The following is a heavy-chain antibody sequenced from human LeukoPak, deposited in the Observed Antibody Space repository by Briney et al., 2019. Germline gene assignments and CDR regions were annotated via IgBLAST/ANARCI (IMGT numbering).Heavy chain of an antibody. Sequence: GVSVTLSCAASRFTFYNYGMQWVRQAPGKGVEWVAVISYGGRNKLYADPVKGRFTISTDNSKNTLYLQRNSLRAEDTAVYYCAKSDGFWGQGTLVTVSS. CDR2: ISYGGRNK. V-gene: IGHV3-30*18. CDR1: RFTFYNYG. J-gene: IGHJ4*02. CDR3: AKSDGF. D-gene: IGHD5-24*01.